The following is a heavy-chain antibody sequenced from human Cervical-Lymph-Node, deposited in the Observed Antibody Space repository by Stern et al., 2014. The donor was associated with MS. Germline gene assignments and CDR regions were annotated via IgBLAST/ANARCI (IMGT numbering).Heavy chain of an antibody. J-gene: IGHJ4*01. Sequence: MQLVQSGGDSVHPGGSLRLSCAASGFTFSTYSLNWVRQAPGKGLEWLSYISVSSATIYYADSVRGRFTISRDDAKNLLYLQMSSLGVEDTAVYYCARDWEGLGFWGHGTLVTVSS. CDR1: GFTFSTYS. CDR2: ISVSSATI. CDR3: ARDWEGLGF. D-gene: IGHD1-26*01. V-gene: IGHV3-48*04.